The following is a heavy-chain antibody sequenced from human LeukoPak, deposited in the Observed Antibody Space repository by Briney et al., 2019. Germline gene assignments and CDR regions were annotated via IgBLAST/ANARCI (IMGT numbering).Heavy chain of an antibody. CDR2: IYYSGST. CDR1: GGSISSYY. V-gene: IGHV4-59*01. CDR3: ARVAKPYDAFDI. Sequence: SETLSLTCTVSGGSISSYYWSWIRQPPGKGLEWIGYIYYSGSTNYNPSLKSRVTISVDTSKNQFSLKLSSVTAADTAVYYCARVAKPYDAFDIWGQGTMVTVSS. J-gene: IGHJ3*02.